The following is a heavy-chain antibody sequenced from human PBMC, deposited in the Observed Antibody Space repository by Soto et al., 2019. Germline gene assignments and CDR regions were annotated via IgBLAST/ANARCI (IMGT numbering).Heavy chain of an antibody. CDR2: IIPIFGTA. J-gene: IGHJ6*02. Sequence: QVQLVQSGAEVKNPGSSVKVSCTASGGTFSSYAISWVRQAPGQGLEWMGGIIPIFGTANYAQKFQGRVTITAEESTSTAYMEPSSLRSEETAVYYCAREGSCSGGSCYSGDYYGMDVCGQGTTVTVSS. CDR3: AREGSCSGGSCYSGDYYGMDV. CDR1: GGTFSSYA. V-gene: IGHV1-69*01. D-gene: IGHD2-15*01.